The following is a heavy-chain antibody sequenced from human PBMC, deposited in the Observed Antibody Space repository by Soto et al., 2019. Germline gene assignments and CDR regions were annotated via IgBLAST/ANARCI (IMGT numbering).Heavy chain of an antibody. J-gene: IGHJ4*02. CDR3: ARAALDYGDPGVY. CDR1: GYTFTGYY. CDR2: INPNSGGT. D-gene: IGHD4-17*01. Sequence: ASVKVSCKASGYTFTGYYMHWVRQAPGQGLEWMGWINPNSGGTNYAQKFQGRVTMTRDTSISTAYMELSRLRSGDTAVYYCARAALDYGDPGVYWGQGTLVTVSS. V-gene: IGHV1-2*02.